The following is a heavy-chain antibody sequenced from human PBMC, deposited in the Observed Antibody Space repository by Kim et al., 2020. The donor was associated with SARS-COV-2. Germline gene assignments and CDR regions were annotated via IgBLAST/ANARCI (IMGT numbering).Heavy chain of an antibody. CDR3: ARDTNKRDIVVVPAYSWFDP. Sequence: GGSLRLSCAASGFTFSSYSMNWVRQAPGKGLEWVSSISSSSSYIYYADSVKGRFTISRDNAKNSLYLQMNSLRAEDTAVYYCARDTNKRDIVVVPAYSWFDPWGQGTLVTVSS. CDR2: ISSSSSYI. D-gene: IGHD2-2*01. J-gene: IGHJ5*02. CDR1: GFTFSSYS. V-gene: IGHV3-21*01.